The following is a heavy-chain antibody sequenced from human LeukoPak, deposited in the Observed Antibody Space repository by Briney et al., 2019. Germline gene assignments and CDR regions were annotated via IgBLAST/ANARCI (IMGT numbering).Heavy chain of an antibody. J-gene: IGHJ6*02. CDR1: GGSFSGYY. CDR3: ARPPYYYGMDV. CDR2: INHSGST. Sequence: SETLSLTCAVYGGSFSGYYWSWIRQPPGKGLEWIGEINHSGSTNYNPSLKSRVTISVDTSKNQFSLKLSSVTAADTAVYYCARPPYYYGMDVWGQGTTVTVSS. V-gene: IGHV4-34*01.